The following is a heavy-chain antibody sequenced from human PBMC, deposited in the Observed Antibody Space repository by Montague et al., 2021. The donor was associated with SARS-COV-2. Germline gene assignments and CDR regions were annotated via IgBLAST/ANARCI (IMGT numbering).Heavy chain of an antibody. CDR3: ARGRQHFNMIVVVMTGGEYYFDC. D-gene: IGHD3-22*01. J-gene: IGHJ4*02. Sequence: SETLSLTCAVYGGSFSDYYWSWIRQPPGKGLEWIGEINHRGTSKYNTSLKSRVSISLDTSKNQFSLYLGSVTAADTAVYYCARGRQHFNMIVVVMTGGEYYFDCWGQGTLVTVSS. CDR1: GGSFSDYY. CDR2: INHRGTS. V-gene: IGHV4-34*01.